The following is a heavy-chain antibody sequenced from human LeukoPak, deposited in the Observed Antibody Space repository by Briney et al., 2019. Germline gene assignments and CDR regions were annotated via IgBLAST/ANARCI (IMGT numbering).Heavy chain of an antibody. Sequence: SETLSLTCAVYGGSFSGYYWSWIRQPPGKGLEWIGEINHSGSTNYNPSLKSRVTISVDTSKNQFSLKLSSVTAADTAVYYCAREVGYGDYYFDYWGQGTLVTVSS. D-gene: IGHD4-17*01. CDR1: GGSFSGYY. CDR2: INHSGST. CDR3: AREVGYGDYYFDY. V-gene: IGHV4-34*01. J-gene: IGHJ4*02.